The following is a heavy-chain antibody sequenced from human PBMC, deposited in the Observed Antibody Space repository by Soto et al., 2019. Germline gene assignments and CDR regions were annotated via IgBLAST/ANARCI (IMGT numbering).Heavy chain of an antibody. CDR3: ARDSSSSLGYHCGMDV. Sequence: GGSLRLSCAASGFTFRTYAMHWVRQAPGKGLEWVALISYDGSKKYYADSVKGRFTISRDNSKNTVSLQMNSLRAEDTAVYYCARDSSSSLGYHCGMDVWGQGTTVTVSS. CDR2: ISYDGSKK. J-gene: IGHJ6*02. CDR1: GFTFRTYA. V-gene: IGHV3-30-3*01. D-gene: IGHD6-6*01.